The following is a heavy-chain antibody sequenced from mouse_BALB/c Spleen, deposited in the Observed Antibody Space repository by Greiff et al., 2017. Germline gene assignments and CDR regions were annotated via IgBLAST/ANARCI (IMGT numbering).Heavy chain of an antibody. V-gene: IGHV5-6-4*01. CDR3: TRDRGNYGYFDV. J-gene: IGHJ1*01. CDR2: ISSGGSYT. D-gene: IGHD2-1*01. CDR1: GFTFSSYT. Sequence: EVKLVESGGGLVKPGGSLKLSCAASGFTFSSYTMSWVRQTPEKRLEWVATISSGGSYTYYPDSVKGRFTISRDNAKNTLYLQMSSLKSEDTAMSYCTRDRGNYGYFDVWGAGTTVTVSS.